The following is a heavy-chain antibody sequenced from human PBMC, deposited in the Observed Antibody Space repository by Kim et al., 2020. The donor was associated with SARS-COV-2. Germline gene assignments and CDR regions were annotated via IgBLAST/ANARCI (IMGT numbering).Heavy chain of an antibody. Sequence: SETLSLTCTVSGGSISSSSWSWIRQPPGKGLEWMGFIYYSGSTNYNPSLKIRVTISVDTSKNQISLKLSSVTAADTAVYYCARDRYATMVRGVMFHYYY. CDR2: IYYSGST. CDR3: ARDRYATMVRGVMFHYYY. V-gene: IGHV4-59*01. CDR1: GGSISSSS. J-gene: IGHJ6*01. D-gene: IGHD3-10*01.